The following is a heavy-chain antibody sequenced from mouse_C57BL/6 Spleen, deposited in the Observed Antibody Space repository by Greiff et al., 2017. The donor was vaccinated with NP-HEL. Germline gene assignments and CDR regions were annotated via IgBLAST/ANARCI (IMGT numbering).Heavy chain of an antibody. V-gene: IGHV5-17*01. D-gene: IGHD2-3*01. CDR2: ISSGSSTI. Sequence: EVKVVESGGGLVKPGGSLKLSCAASGFTFSDYGMHWVRQAPEKGLEWVAYISSGSSTIYYADTVKGRFTISRDNAKNTLFLQMTSLRSEDTAMYYCARDGYYSYAMDYWGQGTSVTVSS. CDR1: GFTFSDYG. CDR3: ARDGYYSYAMDY. J-gene: IGHJ4*01.